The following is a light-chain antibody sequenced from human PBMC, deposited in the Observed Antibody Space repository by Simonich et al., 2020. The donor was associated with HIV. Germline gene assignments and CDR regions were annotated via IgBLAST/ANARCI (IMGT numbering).Light chain of an antibody. V-gene: IGKV4-1*01. CDR3: QQSYSTPYT. CDR2: WAA. Sequence: DIVIMQSPDSLAVSLGERATINCKSSQNVLYSSNNKNYLAWYQQKPGQPPKLLIYWAATRESGVPDRFSGSGSGTDFTLTISSLQAEDVAVYYCQQSYSTPYTFGQGTKLEIK. CDR1: QNVLYSSNNKNY. J-gene: IGKJ2*01.